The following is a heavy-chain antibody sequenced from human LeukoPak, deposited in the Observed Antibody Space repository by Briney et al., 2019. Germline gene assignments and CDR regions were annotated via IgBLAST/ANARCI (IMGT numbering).Heavy chain of an antibody. CDR2: ISGSGGST. J-gene: IGHJ4*02. D-gene: IGHD6-19*01. CDR1: GFTFSSYA. V-gene: IGHV3-23*01. CDR3: AKVPLSAGGWYEY. Sequence: GGPLRLSCAASGFTFSSYAMSWVRQAPGKGLDGVSAISGSGGSTYYADSVKGRFTISRDNSKNTLYLQMNSLRAEDTAFYYCAKVPLSAGGWYEYWGQGTLVTVSS.